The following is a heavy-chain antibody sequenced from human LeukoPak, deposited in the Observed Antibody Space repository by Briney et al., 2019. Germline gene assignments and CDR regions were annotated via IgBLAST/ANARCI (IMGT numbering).Heavy chain of an antibody. CDR2: IIPIFGTA. V-gene: IGHV1-69*13. Sequence: ASVKVSCKASGGTFSSYAISWVRQAPGQGLEWMGGIIPIFGTANYAQKFQGRVTITEDESTSTAYMELSRLRSDDTALYYCARGTTLTTLPYYYYYMDVWGEGTTVTVSS. J-gene: IGHJ6*03. CDR1: GGTFSSYA. CDR3: ARGTTLTTLPYYYYYMDV. D-gene: IGHD4-17*01.